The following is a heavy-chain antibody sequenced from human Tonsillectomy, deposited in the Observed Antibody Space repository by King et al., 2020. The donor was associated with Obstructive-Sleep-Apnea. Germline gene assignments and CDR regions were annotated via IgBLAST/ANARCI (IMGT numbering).Heavy chain of an antibody. J-gene: IGHJ4*02. Sequence: QLQESGPGLVKPSETLSLTCTVSGGSISSSSYYWGWIRQPPGKGLEWIGSIYYSGSTYYNPSLKSRVTISVDTSKNQFPLKLSSVTAADTAWYYCARTLAYCGGDCSYYFDYWGQGTLVTVSS. CDR1: GGSISSSSYY. V-gene: IGHV4-39*01. CDR3: ARTLAYCGGDCSYYFDY. D-gene: IGHD2-21*02. CDR2: IYYSGST.